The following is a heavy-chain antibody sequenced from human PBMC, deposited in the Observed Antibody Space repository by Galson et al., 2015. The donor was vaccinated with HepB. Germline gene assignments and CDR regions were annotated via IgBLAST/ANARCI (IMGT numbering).Heavy chain of an antibody. D-gene: IGHD3-22*01. V-gene: IGHV1-3*01. CDR3: ARPNIKYYDSSGGDAFDI. J-gene: IGHJ3*02. CDR1: GYTFTSYA. CDR2: INAGNGIA. Sequence: SVKVSCKASGYTFTSYAMHWVRQAPGQRLEWMGWINAGNGIANYAQKFQGRVTITADESTSTAYMELSSLRSEDTAVYYCARPNIKYYDSSGGDAFDIWGQGTMVTVSS.